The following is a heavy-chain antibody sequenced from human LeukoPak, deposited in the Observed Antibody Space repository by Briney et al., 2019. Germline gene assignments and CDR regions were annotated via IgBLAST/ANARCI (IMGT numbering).Heavy chain of an antibody. D-gene: IGHD3-10*01. J-gene: IGHJ4*02. CDR3: ARDSHYYGSGSYYNDMDY. CDR1: GFTFSSYE. V-gene: IGHV3-48*03. CDR2: ISSSGSTI. Sequence: QAWGSLRLSCAASGFTFSSYEMNWVRQAPGKGLEWVSYISSSGSTIYYADSVKGRFTISRDNAKNSLYLQMNSLRAEDTAVYYCARDSHYYGSGSYYNDMDYWGQGTLVTVSS.